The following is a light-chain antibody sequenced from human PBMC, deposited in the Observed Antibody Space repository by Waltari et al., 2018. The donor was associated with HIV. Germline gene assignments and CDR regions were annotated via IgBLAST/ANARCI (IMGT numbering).Light chain of an antibody. CDR1: TGIGNY. Sequence: DIQLPQSPSSLSASIGDKVTITCRASTGIGNYLAWYQQKAGRAPKLLIYAASTLHNGVPSRFSGSGSGTEFTLTISSLQPEDFAIYYCQQIKSYLAIGGGTRVEVK. V-gene: IGKV1-9*01. CDR3: QQIKSYLA. CDR2: AAS. J-gene: IGKJ4*01.